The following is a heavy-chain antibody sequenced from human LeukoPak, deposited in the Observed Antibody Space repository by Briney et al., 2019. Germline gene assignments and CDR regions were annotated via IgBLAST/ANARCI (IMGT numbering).Heavy chain of an antibody. CDR1: GGSVSSYY. Sequence: SETLSLTCTVSGGSVSSYYWSWIRQPPGKGLEWIGHIYYNGITNYNPSLRSRVTISIDTYNNQFFLELSSVTAADTAVYYCARDRWFAPWGQGTLVTVSS. CDR3: ARDRWFAP. CDR2: IYYNGIT. J-gene: IGHJ5*02. V-gene: IGHV4-59*02.